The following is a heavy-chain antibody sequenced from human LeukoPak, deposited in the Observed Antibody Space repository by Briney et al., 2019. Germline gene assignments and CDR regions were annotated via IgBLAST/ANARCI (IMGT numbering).Heavy chain of an antibody. CDR2: INHSGST. J-gene: IGHJ4*02. V-gene: IGHV4-34*01. CDR3: ARLNYYGSGRPTDY. Sequence: SGTLSLTCAVYGGSFSGYYWSWIRQPPGKGPEWIGEINHSGSTNYNPSLKSRVTISVDTSKNQFSLKLSSVTAADTAVYYCARLNYYGSGRPTDYWGQGTLVTVSS. CDR1: GGSFSGYY. D-gene: IGHD3-10*01.